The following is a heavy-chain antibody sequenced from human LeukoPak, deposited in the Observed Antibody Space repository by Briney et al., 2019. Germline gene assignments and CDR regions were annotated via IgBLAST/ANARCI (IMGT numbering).Heavy chain of an antibody. D-gene: IGHD3-16*02. Sequence: SETLSLTCTVSGGSISSSSYYWGWIRQPPGKGLEWIGSIYYSGSTYYNPSLKSRVTISVDTSKNQFSLKLSSVTAADTAVYYCAREPNVGYDYVWGSYRQIYNWFDPWGQGTLVTVSS. V-gene: IGHV4-39*07. CDR3: AREPNVGYDYVWGSYRQIYNWFDP. CDR2: IYYSGST. J-gene: IGHJ5*02. CDR1: GGSISSSSYY.